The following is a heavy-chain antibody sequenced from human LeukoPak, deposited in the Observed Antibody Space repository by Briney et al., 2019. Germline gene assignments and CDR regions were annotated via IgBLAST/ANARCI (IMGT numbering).Heavy chain of an antibody. Sequence: SETLSLTCTVSGYSISSGYYWGWIRQPPGKGLEWIGSIYHSGSTYYNPSLKSRVTISVDTSKNQFSLKLSSVTAADTAVYYCARPVLRYFDWLLADAFDIWGQGTMVTVSS. J-gene: IGHJ3*02. CDR1: GYSISSGYY. CDR2: IYHSGST. D-gene: IGHD3-9*01. V-gene: IGHV4-38-2*02. CDR3: ARPVLRYFDWLLADAFDI.